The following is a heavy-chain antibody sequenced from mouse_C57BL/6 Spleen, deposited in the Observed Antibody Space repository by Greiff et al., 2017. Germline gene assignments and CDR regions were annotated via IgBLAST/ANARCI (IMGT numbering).Heavy chain of an antibody. J-gene: IGHJ4*01. CDR1: GYAFSSSW. Sequence: VQLQQSGPELVKPGASVKISCKASGYAFSSSWMNWVKQRPGKGLEWIGRIYPGDGDTNYNGKFKGKATLTADKSSSTAYMQLSSLTSEDSAVYFCARDSSVYAMDYWGQVTSVTVSS. V-gene: IGHV1-82*01. CDR2: IYPGDGDT. D-gene: IGHD3-2*02. CDR3: ARDSSVYAMDY.